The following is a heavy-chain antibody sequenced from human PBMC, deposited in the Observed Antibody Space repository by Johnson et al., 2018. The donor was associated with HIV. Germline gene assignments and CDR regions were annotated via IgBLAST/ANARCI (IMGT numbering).Heavy chain of an antibody. CDR2: IWYDGSNK. V-gene: IGHV3-33*06. Sequence: VQLVESGGGVVQPGRSLRLSCAASGFTFSSYGMHWVRQAPGKGLEWVAVIWYDGSNKYYADSVKGRFTISRDNSKNTLYLQMNSLRAEDTAVYYCAKDGGMTTVVTLAFDIWGQGTMVTVSS. CDR3: AKDGGMTTVVTLAFDI. D-gene: IGHD4-23*01. J-gene: IGHJ3*02. CDR1: GFTFSSYG.